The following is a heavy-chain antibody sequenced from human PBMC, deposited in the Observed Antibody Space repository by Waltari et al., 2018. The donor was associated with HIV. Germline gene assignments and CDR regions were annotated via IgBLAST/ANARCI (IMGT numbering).Heavy chain of an antibody. CDR3: AREEYSPTASYFDY. D-gene: IGHD5-18*01. CDR2: TRNKANSYTT. Sequence: EVQLVESGGGLVQPGGSLRLSCAASGFTFSDHYMDWVRQAPGKGLEWVGRTRNKANSYTTEYAASVKGRFTISRDDSKNSLYLQMNSLKTEDTAVYYCAREEYSPTASYFDYWGQGTLVTVSS. J-gene: IGHJ4*02. V-gene: IGHV3-72*01. CDR1: GFTFSDHY.